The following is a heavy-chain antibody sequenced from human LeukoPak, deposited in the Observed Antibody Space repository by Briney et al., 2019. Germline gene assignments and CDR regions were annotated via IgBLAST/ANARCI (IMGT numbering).Heavy chain of an antibody. Sequence: ASVKVSCKASGGTFSSYAISWVRQAPGQGLEWMGWISAYNGNTNYAQKLQGRVTMTTDTSTSTAYMELSSLRADDTAVYYCAKANDYHWGSYRSPLDYWGQGTLVTVSS. D-gene: IGHD3-16*02. CDR3: AKANDYHWGSYRSPLDY. CDR2: ISAYNGNT. CDR1: GGTFSSYA. J-gene: IGHJ4*02. V-gene: IGHV1-18*01.